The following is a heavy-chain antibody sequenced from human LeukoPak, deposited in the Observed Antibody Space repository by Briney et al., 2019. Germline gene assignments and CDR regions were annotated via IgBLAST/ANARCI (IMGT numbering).Heavy chain of an antibody. CDR1: GFNFDQYA. Sequence: GRSLRLSCATSGFNFDQYAMFWVRQAPGKGLEWVTGITWNSGTIAYADSVKGRFTISRDNAKNTLYLQMNSLRAEDTAVYYCARDADVDTLDYWGQGTLVTVSS. CDR2: ITWNSGTI. J-gene: IGHJ4*02. D-gene: IGHD5-18*01. CDR3: ARDADVDTLDY. V-gene: IGHV3-9*01.